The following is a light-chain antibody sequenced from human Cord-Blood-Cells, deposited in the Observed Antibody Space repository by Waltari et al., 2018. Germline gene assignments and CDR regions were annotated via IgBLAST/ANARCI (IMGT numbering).Light chain of an antibody. Sequence: QSALTQPRSVSGSPGQSVTISCTGTSSDVGGYNYASWYQKHPGKAPKRMIYDVSKRPAGVPDRFSGSKSGNTASLTISGLQAEDEADYYCCSYAGSYTVFGGGTKLTVL. V-gene: IGLV2-11*01. CDR1: SSDVGGYNY. CDR2: DVS. CDR3: CSYAGSYTV. J-gene: IGLJ2*01.